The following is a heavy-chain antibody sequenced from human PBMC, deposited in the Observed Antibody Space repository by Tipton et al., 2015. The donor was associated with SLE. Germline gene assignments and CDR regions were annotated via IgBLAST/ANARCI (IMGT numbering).Heavy chain of an antibody. V-gene: IGHV4-59*01. J-gene: IGHJ4*02. D-gene: IGHD3-3*01. Sequence: TLSLTCTVSGGSITSYYWNWIRQTPGKGLEWIGYIFYSGSTNYNPSLKSRVTISVDTSKKYFSLKLRSVTAADTAVYYCARSPGDFWSGLGYWGQGTLVTVSS. CDR3: ARSPGDFWSGLGY. CDR1: GGSITSYY. CDR2: IFYSGST.